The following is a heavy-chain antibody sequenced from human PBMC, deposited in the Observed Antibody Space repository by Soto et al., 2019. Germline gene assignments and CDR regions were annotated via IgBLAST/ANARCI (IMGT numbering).Heavy chain of an antibody. CDR2: SRNKPNSYTT. Sequence: GGSLRLSSAASGLTLSDHYMDWVRQAPGKGLEWLGRSRNKPNSYTTEYAASVKGRFHISRDDSKNSLYLHMNSLKTEDTAMYYCARSYYYDNSAYYLDYWGQGALVTVSS. J-gene: IGHJ4*02. CDR1: GLTLSDHY. V-gene: IGHV3-72*01. CDR3: ARSYYYDNSAYYLDY. D-gene: IGHD3-22*01.